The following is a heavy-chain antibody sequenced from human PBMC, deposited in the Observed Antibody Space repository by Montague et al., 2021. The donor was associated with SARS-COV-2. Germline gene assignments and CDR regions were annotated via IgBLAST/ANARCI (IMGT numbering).Heavy chain of an antibody. CDR3: ARVRGGCSGYDLRPYYFDY. CDR1: GGSFSGYY. V-gene: IGHV4-34*01. CDR2: INHSGST. Sequence: SETLSLTCAVYGGSFSGYYWSWIRQPPGKGLECIGEINHSGSTNYNPSLKSRVTISVDTSKNQFSLKLSSVTAADTAVYYCARVRGGCSGYDLRPYYFDYWGQGTLVTVSS. D-gene: IGHD5-12*01. J-gene: IGHJ4*02.